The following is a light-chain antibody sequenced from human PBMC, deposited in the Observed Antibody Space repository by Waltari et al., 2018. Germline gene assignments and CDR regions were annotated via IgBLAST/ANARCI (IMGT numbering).Light chain of an antibody. CDR3: QHYVRLPAT. V-gene: IGKV3-20*01. J-gene: IGKJ1*01. Sequence: EIVLTQSPGPLSLSPGERATLSCRASQTFGKYLAWYQQKPGQAPRLLIYDASIRASGIPDRFSGSGSGTDFSLTISTLEPEDFAVYYCQHYVRLPATFGQGTKVEIK. CDR2: DAS. CDR1: QTFGKY.